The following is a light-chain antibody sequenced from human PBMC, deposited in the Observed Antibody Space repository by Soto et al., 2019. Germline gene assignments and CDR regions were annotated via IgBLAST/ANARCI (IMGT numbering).Light chain of an antibody. Sequence: QSVLTQPASVSGSPGQSITISCTGISSDVGKYNLVSWYQQHPGKAPKLMIYEDSKRPSGVSNRFSGSKSGNTASLTISGLQPEDDADYYCASHAGRGTVVFGGGTKVTVL. J-gene: IGLJ3*02. CDR1: SSDVGKYNL. CDR2: EDS. CDR3: ASHAGRGTVV. V-gene: IGLV2-23*01.